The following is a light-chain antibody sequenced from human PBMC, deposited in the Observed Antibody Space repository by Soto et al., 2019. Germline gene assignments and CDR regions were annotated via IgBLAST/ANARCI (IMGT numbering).Light chain of an antibody. J-gene: IGKJ1*01. CDR1: QSVLYSSNNKDY. Sequence: DIVMTQSPDSLAVSLGERATINCKSSQSVLYSSNNKDYLAWYQQKPGQPPKLLIYWASTRQFGVPDRFSGSGSGTDFTLTIDSLQAEDVAVYYCQQYYSTPRTFGQGTKVEIK. CDR3: QQYYSTPRT. V-gene: IGKV4-1*01. CDR2: WAS.